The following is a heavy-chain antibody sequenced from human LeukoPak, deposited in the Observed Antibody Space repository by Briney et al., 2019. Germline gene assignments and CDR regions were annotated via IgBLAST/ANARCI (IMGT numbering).Heavy chain of an antibody. V-gene: IGHV3-74*01. Sequence: PGGSLRLSCAASGFTFNSYWMHWVRQAPGKGLVWVSRVNSDGSSTIYADSVEGRFTISRDNAKNTLYLQMKSLGAEDSAVYYCATGLITAYEIWGQGTMVTVSS. J-gene: IGHJ3*02. CDR2: VNSDGSST. D-gene: IGHD2-21*02. CDR3: ATGLITAYEI. CDR1: GFTFNSYW.